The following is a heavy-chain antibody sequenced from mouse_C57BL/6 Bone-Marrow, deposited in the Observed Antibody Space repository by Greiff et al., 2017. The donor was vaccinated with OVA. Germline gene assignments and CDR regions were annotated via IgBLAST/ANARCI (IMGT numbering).Heavy chain of an antibody. Sequence: VQLQQSGPELVKPGASVKISCKASGYSFTGYYMNWVKQSPEKSLEWIGEINPSTGGTTSNQKFKAKATLTVDKSSSTAYMQLKSLTSEDSAVYYCARGVTSPFAYWGQGTLVTVSA. CDR2: INPSTGGT. CDR3: ARGVTSPFAY. CDR1: GYSFTGYY. D-gene: IGHD2-13*01. V-gene: IGHV1-42*01. J-gene: IGHJ3*01.